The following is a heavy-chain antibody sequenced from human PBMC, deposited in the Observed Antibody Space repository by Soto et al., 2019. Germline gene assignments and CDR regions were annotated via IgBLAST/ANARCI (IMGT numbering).Heavy chain of an antibody. J-gene: IGHJ4*02. Sequence: SETLSLTCTVSGDSISSGGYYWSWIRQHPGKGLEWIGYIYYSGTTYYNPSLESRVTISADTSENQFSLKVNSVTVADTAVYYCASTYYTGSSGPFDYWGQGTLVTVSS. V-gene: IGHV4-31*03. CDR3: ASTYYTGSSGPFDY. D-gene: IGHD3-22*01. CDR1: GDSISSGGYY. CDR2: IYYSGTT.